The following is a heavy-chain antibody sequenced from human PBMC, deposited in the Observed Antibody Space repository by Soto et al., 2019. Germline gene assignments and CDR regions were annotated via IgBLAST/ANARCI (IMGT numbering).Heavy chain of an antibody. Sequence: SETLSLTCSVSGGSIRVGTYYWSWIRQHPGKTLEWIGYIYHSGITFYNPSLESRVAISVDTSKNQFSLELNSVTAADTAVYYCARVTGGTYRFDAWGRGALVTVSS. J-gene: IGHJ5*02. CDR3: ARVTGGTYRFDA. V-gene: IGHV4-31*03. CDR2: IYHSGIT. D-gene: IGHD2-21*02. CDR1: GGSIRVGTYY.